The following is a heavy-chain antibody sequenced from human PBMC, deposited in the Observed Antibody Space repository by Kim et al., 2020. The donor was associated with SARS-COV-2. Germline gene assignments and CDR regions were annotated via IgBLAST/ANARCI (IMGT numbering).Heavy chain of an antibody. V-gene: IGHV4-39*01. CDR3: ARPTYGLAFDI. CDR2: IYYSGST. D-gene: IGHD4-17*01. CDR1: GGSISSSSYY. Sequence: SETLSLTCTVSGGSISSSSYYWGWIRQPPGKGLEWIGSIYYSGSTYYNPSLKSRVTISVDTSKNQFSLKLSSVTAADTAVYYCARPTYGLAFDIWGQGTMVTVSS. J-gene: IGHJ3*02.